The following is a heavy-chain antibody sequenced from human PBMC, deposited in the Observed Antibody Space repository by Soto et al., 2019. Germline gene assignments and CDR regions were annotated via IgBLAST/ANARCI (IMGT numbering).Heavy chain of an antibody. CDR3: AKAHPRYCSGGSCYSKEYYYYMDV. D-gene: IGHD2-15*01. CDR1: GFTFSSYA. CDR2: ISGSGGST. Sequence: GGSLRLSCAASGFTFSSYAMSWVRQAPGKGLEWVSAISGSGGSTYYADSVKGRFTISRDNSKNTLYLQMNSLRAEDTAVYYCAKAHPRYCSGGSCYSKEYYYYMDVWGKGTTVTVSS. V-gene: IGHV3-23*01. J-gene: IGHJ6*03.